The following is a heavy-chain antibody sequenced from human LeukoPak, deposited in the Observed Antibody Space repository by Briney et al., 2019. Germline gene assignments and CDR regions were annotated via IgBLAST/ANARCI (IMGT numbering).Heavy chain of an antibody. CDR3: ARKQVGATFYYYYYMDV. J-gene: IGHJ6*03. V-gene: IGHV3-7*01. Sequence: GGSLRLSCAASGFTFSSYWMSWVRQAPGKGLEWVANIKQDGSEKYYVDSVKGRFTISRDNAKSSLYLQMNSLRAEDTAVYYCARKQVGATFYYYYYMDVWGKGTTVTVSS. D-gene: IGHD1-26*01. CDR2: IKQDGSEK. CDR1: GFTFSSYW.